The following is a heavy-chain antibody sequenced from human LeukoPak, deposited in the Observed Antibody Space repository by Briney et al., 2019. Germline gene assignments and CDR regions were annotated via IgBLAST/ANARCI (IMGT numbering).Heavy chain of an antibody. Sequence: GEPLKISCKGSGYSFTSYWIAWVRQMPGKGLEWMGNIYPGDSDTRYSPSSQGQVTMSADKSISTAYLQWSSLQASVTAVYYCARILRYCTRSSCQSWFDPWGQGTLVTVS. CDR3: ARILRYCTRSSCQSWFDP. V-gene: IGHV5-51*01. J-gene: IGHJ5*02. CDR2: IYPGDSDT. D-gene: IGHD2-15*01. CDR1: GYSFTSYW.